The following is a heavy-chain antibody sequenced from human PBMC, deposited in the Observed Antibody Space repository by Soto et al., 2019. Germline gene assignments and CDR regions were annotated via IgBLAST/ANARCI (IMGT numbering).Heavy chain of an antibody. CDR3: ARDYYDSSGHFDY. CDR2: INPNSGGT. V-gene: IGHV1-2*02. J-gene: IGHJ4*02. Sequence: ASVKVSCKASGYTFTGYYMHWVRQAPGQGLEWMGWINPNSGGTNYAQKFQGRVTMTRDTSISTAYMELSRLRSDDTAVYYCARDYYDSSGHFDYWGQGTLVTVS. CDR1: GYTFTGYY. D-gene: IGHD3-22*01.